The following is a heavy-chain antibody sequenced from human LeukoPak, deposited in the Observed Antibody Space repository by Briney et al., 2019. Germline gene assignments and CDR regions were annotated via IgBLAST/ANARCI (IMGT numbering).Heavy chain of an antibody. V-gene: IGHV4-4*09. D-gene: IGHD3-3*01. J-gene: IGHJ4*02. Sequence: PSETLSLTCTVSGGSISSYYWSWLRQPPGKGLEWIWYIYTSGSTNYNPSLKSRVTISVDTSKNQFSLKLSSGTAADTAVYYCARIPYFGVVIYFDYWGQGTLVTVSS. CDR3: ARIPYFGVVIYFDY. CDR2: IYTSGST. CDR1: GGSISSYY.